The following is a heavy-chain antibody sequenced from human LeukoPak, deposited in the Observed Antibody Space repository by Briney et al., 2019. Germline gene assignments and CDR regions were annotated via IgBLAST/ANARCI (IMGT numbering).Heavy chain of an antibody. D-gene: IGHD2-15*01. CDR2: IFPGDSNI. CDR1: GSRFIDYW. CDR3: VRHGLKGCSGGRCSTSFYYYGPDV. J-gene: IGHJ6*02. V-gene: IGHV5-51*01. Sequence: GASLKISCKGSGSRFIDYWIGWVRPLPGKGLEWMGIIFPGDSNINYSPSFQGQVTISADNSISTAYLQWSSLKASDTAMYYCVRHGLKGCSGGRCSTSFYYYGPDVWGQGSTVTVSS.